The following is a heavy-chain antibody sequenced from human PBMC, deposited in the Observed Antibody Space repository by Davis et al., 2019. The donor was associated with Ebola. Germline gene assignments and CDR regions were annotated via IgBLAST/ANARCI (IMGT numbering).Heavy chain of an antibody. CDR2: ISYDGSNK. J-gene: IGHJ4*02. CDR1: GFTFSSYA. D-gene: IGHD6-13*01. V-gene: IGHV3-30-3*01. CDR3: AKDASLAAAGTFDY. Sequence: GESLKISCAASGFTFSSYAMHWVRQAQGKGLEWVAVISYDGSNKYYADSVKGRFTISRDNSKNTLYLQMNSLRAEDTAVYYCAKDASLAAAGTFDYWGQGTLVTVSS.